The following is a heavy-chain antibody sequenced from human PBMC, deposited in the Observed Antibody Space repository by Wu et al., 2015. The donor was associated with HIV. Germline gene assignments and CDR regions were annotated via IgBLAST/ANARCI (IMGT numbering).Heavy chain of an antibody. CDR2: INHGGST. CDR1: GGSFSGYY. CDR3: ARARRFPFYYYMDV. D-gene: IGHD3-3*01. J-gene: IGHJ6*03. Sequence: QVQLQQWGVGLLKPSETLSLTCAVYGGSFSGYYWSWIRQPPGKGLEWIGEINHGGSTNYNPSLKSRVTISVDTSKNQFSLKLSSVTAADTAVYYCARARRFPFYYYMDVWAKGPRSPSP. V-gene: IGHV4-34*01.